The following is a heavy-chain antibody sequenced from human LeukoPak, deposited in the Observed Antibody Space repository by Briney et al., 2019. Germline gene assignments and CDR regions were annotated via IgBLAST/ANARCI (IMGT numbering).Heavy chain of an antibody. CDR2: ISGSGGST. CDR1: KFTFSNYA. D-gene: IGHD3/OR15-3a*01. V-gene: IGHV3-23*01. J-gene: IGHJ4*02. CDR3: AKRSNFWTGYLDY. Sequence: GVSLRLSCTASKFTFSNYAMSWVRQAPGKGLEWVSVISGSGGSTYYADPVKGRFTISRDNPKDTLFLQMNSLRTEDTAVYYCAKRSNFWTGYLDYWGQGTLVTVSS.